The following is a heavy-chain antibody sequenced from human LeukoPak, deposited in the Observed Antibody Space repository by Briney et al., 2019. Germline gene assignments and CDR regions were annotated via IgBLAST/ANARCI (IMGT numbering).Heavy chain of an antibody. Sequence: SETLSLTCTVSRGSISSGSNYWGWIRQPPGKGLEWIGSIYHSGSTYYNPSLKSRVTISVDTSKNQFSLKLSSVTAADTAVYYCAREGAWRWELLNWFDPWGQGTLVTVSS. CDR1: RGSISSGSNY. CDR3: AREGAWRWELLNWFDP. J-gene: IGHJ5*02. V-gene: IGHV4-39*07. CDR2: IYHSGST. D-gene: IGHD1-26*01.